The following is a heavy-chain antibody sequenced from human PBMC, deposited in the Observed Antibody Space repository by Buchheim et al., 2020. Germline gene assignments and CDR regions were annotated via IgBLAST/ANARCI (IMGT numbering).Heavy chain of an antibody. J-gene: IGHJ6*02. D-gene: IGHD2/OR15-2a*01. CDR3: AKTTEYPGYYGMDV. Sequence: QVQLVESGGGVVQPGRSLRLSCAASGFTFSSYGMHWVRQAPGKGLEWVAVISYDGSNKYYADSVKGRFTISRDNSKTTLYLQMNSLRAEDTAVYYCAKTTEYPGYYGMDVWGQGTT. CDR2: ISYDGSNK. V-gene: IGHV3-30*18. CDR1: GFTFSSYG.